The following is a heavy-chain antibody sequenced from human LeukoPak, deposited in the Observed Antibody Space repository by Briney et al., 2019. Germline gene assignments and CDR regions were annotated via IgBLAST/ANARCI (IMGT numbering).Heavy chain of an antibody. CDR3: AKEAYIEMATITPDY. CDR2: IWYDGSNK. CDR1: GFTFSSYG. Sequence: GGSLRLSCAASGFTFSSYGMHWVRQAPGKGLEWVAVIWYDGSNKYYADSVKGRFTISRDNSKNTLYLQMTSLRAEDTAVYYCAKEAYIEMATITPDYWGQGTLVTVSS. V-gene: IGHV3-33*06. J-gene: IGHJ4*02. D-gene: IGHD5-24*01.